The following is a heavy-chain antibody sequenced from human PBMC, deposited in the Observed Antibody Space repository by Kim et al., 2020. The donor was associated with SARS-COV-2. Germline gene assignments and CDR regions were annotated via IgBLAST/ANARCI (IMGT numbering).Heavy chain of an antibody. Sequence: SETLSLTCTVSGGSISSYYWSWIRQPPGKGLEWIGYIYYSGSTNYNPSLKSRVTISVDTSKNQFSLKLSSVTAADTAVYYCASARYYDFWSGYYEKPHYYYGMDVWGQGTTVTVSS. CDR3: ASARYYDFWSGYYEKPHYYYGMDV. V-gene: IGHV4-59*01. D-gene: IGHD3-3*01. CDR1: GGSISSYY. CDR2: IYYSGST. J-gene: IGHJ6*02.